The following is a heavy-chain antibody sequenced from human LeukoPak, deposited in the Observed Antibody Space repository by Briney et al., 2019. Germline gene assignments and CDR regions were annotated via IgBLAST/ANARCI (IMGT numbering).Heavy chain of an antibody. CDR3: AKDYSKTSYYGSGTYYRPNWFDP. Sequence: GGSLRLSCAASGFTFNRYGMSWVRQAPGKGLEWVAFIRYDGSNKYYADSVKGRFTISRDNSKNTLYLQMNSLRAEDTAVYYCAKDYSKTSYYGSGTYYRPNWFDPWGQGTLVTVSS. V-gene: IGHV3-30*02. J-gene: IGHJ5*02. CDR2: IRYDGSNK. CDR1: GFTFNRYG. D-gene: IGHD3-10*01.